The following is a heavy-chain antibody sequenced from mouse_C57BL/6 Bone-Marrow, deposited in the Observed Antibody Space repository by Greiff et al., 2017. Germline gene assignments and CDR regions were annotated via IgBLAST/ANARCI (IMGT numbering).Heavy chain of an antibody. CDR2: IYPGDGDT. D-gene: IGHD1-1*01. CDR3: ARKDPRYYYGSRSYWYFDV. CDR1: GYAFSSSW. V-gene: IGHV1-82*01. J-gene: IGHJ1*03. Sequence: VQLQQSGPELVKPGASVKISCKASGYAFSSSWMNWVKQRPGKGLEWIGRIYPGDGDTNYNGKFKGKATLTADKSSSTAYMQLSSLTSEDSAVYFCARKDPRYYYGSRSYWYFDVWGTGTTVTVSS.